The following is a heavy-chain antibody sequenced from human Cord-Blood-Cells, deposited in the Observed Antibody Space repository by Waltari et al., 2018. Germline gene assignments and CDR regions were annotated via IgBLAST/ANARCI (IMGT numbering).Heavy chain of an antibody. J-gene: IGHJ5*02. CDR2: IIPNFCTA. V-gene: IGHV1-69*06. CDR1: GGTFSSYA. Sequence: QVQLVQSGAEVKKPGSSVKVSCKASGGTFSSYAISWVGQAPGQGLEWIGWIIPNFCTANYPPKFQGRVTITADKSTSTAYMELSSLRSEDTAVYYCARSSIAVAGGHWFDPWGQGTLVTVSS. D-gene: IGHD6-19*01. CDR3: ARSSIAVAGGHWFDP.